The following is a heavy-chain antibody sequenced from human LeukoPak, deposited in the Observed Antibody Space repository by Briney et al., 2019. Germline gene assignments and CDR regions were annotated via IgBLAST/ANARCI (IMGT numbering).Heavy chain of an antibody. J-gene: IGHJ4*02. V-gene: IGHV3-9*01. D-gene: IGHD6-19*01. CDR1: GFTFDDYA. Sequence: GGSLRLSCAASGFTFDDYAMHWVRQALGKGLEWVSGISWNSGSIGYADSVKGRFTISRDNAKNSLYLQMNSLRAEDTALYYCAKDIRSSGWLGYFDYWGQGTLVTVSS. CDR3: AKDIRSSGWLGYFDY. CDR2: ISWNSGSI.